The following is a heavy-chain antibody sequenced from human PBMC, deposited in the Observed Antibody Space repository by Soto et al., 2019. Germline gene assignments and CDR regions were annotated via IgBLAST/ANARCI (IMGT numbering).Heavy chain of an antibody. CDR2: IKSKTDGGTT. Sequence: PGGSLRLSCAASGFTFSNAWMSWVRQAPGKGLEWVGRIKSKTDGGTTDYAAPVKGRFTISRDDSKNTLYLQMNSLKTEDTAVYYCTTLPGVYYDSSGYYYGYDYWGQGTLVTVSS. V-gene: IGHV3-15*01. D-gene: IGHD3-22*01. CDR1: GFTFSNAW. CDR3: TTLPGVYYDSSGYYYGYDY. J-gene: IGHJ4*02.